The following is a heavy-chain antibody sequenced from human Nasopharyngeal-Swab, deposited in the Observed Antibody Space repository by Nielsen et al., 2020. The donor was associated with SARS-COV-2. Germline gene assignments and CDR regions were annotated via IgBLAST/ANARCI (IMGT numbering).Heavy chain of an antibody. CDR3: ARRILYDGMDV. J-gene: IGHJ6*02. V-gene: IGHV4-61*07. D-gene: IGHD2-15*01. CDR2: IYYSGST. Sequence: WIRQPPGKGLEWIGYIYYSGSTNYNPSLKSRVTISVDTSKNQFSLKLNSVTAADTAVYYCARRILYDGMDVWGQGTTVTVSS.